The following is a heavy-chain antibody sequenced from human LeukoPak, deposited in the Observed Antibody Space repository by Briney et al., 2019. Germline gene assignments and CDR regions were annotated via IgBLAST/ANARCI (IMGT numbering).Heavy chain of an antibody. D-gene: IGHD3-10*02. CDR2: IQEDGKKE. Sequence: PGESLRLSCEASGFTFTKFWMSWVRQAPGKGLEWVANIQEDGKKENYVDSVRGRFTISRDNAKNSLYLQMNSLRAEDTAVYYCAELGITMIGGVWGKGTTVTISS. CDR1: GFTFTKFW. CDR3: AELGITMIGGV. V-gene: IGHV3-7*01. J-gene: IGHJ6*04.